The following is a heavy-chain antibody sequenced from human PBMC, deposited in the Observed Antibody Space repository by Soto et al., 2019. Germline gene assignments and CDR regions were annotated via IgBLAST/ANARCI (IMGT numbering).Heavy chain of an antibody. J-gene: IGHJ4*02. CDR2: IYWDDEK. CDR1: GFSLSTSAVG. CDR3: AHRPDYTNYWFDD. V-gene: IGHV2-5*02. D-gene: IGHD4-4*01. Sequence: ITLKESGPTLVKPTQTLTLTCTFSGFSLSTSAVGVGWIRQPPGKALEWLALIYWDDEKRYNPSLKNRLTITKDTSKHQVVLTMTNMGPVDTGTYFWAHRPDYTNYWFDDWGQGTLVTVSS.